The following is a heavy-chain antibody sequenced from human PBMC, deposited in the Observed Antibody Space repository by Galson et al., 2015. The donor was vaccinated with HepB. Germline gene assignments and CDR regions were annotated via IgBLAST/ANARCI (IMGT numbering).Heavy chain of an antibody. J-gene: IGHJ4*02. CDR3: ARRQRDSFGPTRIYYFDY. CDR1: GGSINLSY. V-gene: IGHV4-59*08. D-gene: IGHD5-18*01. Sequence: TLSLTCTVSGGSINLSYWSWFRQPPGKRLEWIGDIYYSGNTNYNPSLKSRVTISVDTSRNQFSLKLRSVTAADTAVFYCARRQRDSFGPTRIYYFDYWGRGTLVTVSS. CDR2: IYYSGNT.